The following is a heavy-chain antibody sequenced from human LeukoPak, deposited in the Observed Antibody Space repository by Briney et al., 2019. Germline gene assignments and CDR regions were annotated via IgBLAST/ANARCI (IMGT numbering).Heavy chain of an antibody. Sequence: SETLSLTCTVSGGSISSYYWSWIRQPPGKGLEWIGYIYYSGSTNYNPSLKSRVTISVDTSKNQFSLKLSSVTAADTAVYYCARDRGSSSRASDIWGQGTMVTVSS. D-gene: IGHD6-13*01. J-gene: IGHJ3*02. V-gene: IGHV4-59*01. CDR3: ARDRGSSSRASDI. CDR2: IYYSGST. CDR1: GGSISSYY.